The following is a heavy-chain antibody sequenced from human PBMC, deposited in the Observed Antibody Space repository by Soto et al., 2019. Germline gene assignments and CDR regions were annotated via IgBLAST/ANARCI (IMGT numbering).Heavy chain of an antibody. V-gene: IGHV6-1*01. Sequence: SPTLSLTCAISGDRVSSNSAIWNWIRQSPSRGLEWLGRTYYSSRWINDYAVSVKSRITITADTSNNQVSLQLKSVTPEDTAVYYCVRVHSSDWTYYYGMDVWGQGTTVTVS. CDR1: GDRVSSNSAI. J-gene: IGHJ6*02. D-gene: IGHD3-22*01. CDR3: VRVHSSDWTYYYGMDV. CDR2: TYYSSRWIN.